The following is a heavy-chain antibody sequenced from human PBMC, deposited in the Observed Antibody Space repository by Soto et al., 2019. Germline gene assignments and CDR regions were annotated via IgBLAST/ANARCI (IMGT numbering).Heavy chain of an antibody. Sequence: GGSLRLSSAASGFTFSSYSMNWVRQAPGKGLEWVSSISSSSSYIYYADAVKGRFTISRDNAKNSLYLQMNSLRAEDTAVYYCARDPLIAVAGNDFDYWGQGTLVTV. CDR3: ARDPLIAVAGNDFDY. D-gene: IGHD6-19*01. CDR1: GFTFSSYS. J-gene: IGHJ4*02. V-gene: IGHV3-21*01. CDR2: ISSSSSYI.